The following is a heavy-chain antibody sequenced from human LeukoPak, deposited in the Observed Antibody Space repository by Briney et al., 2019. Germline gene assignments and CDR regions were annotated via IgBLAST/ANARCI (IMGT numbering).Heavy chain of an antibody. CDR2: INPNSGDT. Sequence: GSSVKVSCKASGYTFTTYYMHWVRQAPGQGLEWMGRINPNSGDTNFAQKFQGRVTMTRDTSINTVYMQLSRLRSDDTAVYYRLRWEGICFGDGSDHWGQGTLVTVSS. J-gene: IGHJ5*02. CDR1: GYTFTTYY. CDR3: LRWEGICFGDGSDH. V-gene: IGHV1-2*06. D-gene: IGHD3-10*01.